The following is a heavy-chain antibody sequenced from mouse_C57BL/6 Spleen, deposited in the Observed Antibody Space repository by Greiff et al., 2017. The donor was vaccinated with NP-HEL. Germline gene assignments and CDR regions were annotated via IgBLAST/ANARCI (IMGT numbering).Heavy chain of an antibody. CDR2: INPSSGYT. CDR3: AHYGKYYAMDY. V-gene: IGHV1-4*01. D-gene: IGHD2-1*01. CDR1: GYTFTSYT. J-gene: IGHJ4*01. Sequence: QVQLKQSGAELARPGASVKMSCKASGYTFTSYTMHWVKQRPGQGLEWIGYINPSSGYTKYNQKFKDKATLTADKSSSTAYMQLSSLTSEDSAVYYCAHYGKYYAMDYWGQGTSVTVSS.